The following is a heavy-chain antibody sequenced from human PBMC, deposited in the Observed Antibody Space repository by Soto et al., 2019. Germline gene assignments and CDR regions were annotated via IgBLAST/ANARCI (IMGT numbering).Heavy chain of an antibody. J-gene: IGHJ4*02. D-gene: IGHD3-16*02. CDR2: INHSGST. CDR3: VRGKLSDYVWGSYRYHFDY. V-gene: IGHV4-34*01. CDR1: GGSFSCYY. Sequence: PSETLSLTCTVYGGSFSCYYWSWIRQPPGKGRGWIGEINHSGSTNYNPSLKSRVTISVDTSKNQFSLKLSAVTAADTAVYYCVRGKLSDYVWGSYRYHFDYWGQGTVVTVS.